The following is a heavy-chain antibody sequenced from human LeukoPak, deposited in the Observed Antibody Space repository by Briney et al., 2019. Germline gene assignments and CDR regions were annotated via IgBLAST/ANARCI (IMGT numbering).Heavy chain of an antibody. CDR2: INPNSGET. D-gene: IGHD1-26*01. Sequence: GASVKVSCKASGYTFTSYDINWVRQATGQGLEWMGWINPNSGETNYSQKFQGRVTMTRDTSTSTVYMELSSLRSEDTAVYYCASEYSGSLRSGWYFDLWGRGTLVTVSS. CDR1: GYTFTSYD. V-gene: IGHV1-8*02. CDR3: ASEYSGSLRSGWYFDL. J-gene: IGHJ2*01.